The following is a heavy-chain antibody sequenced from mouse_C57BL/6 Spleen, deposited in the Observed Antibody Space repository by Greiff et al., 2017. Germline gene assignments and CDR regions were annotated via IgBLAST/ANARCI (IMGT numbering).Heavy chain of an antibody. J-gene: IGHJ3*01. V-gene: IGHV5-9-1*02. D-gene: IGHD3-1*01. CDR1: GFTFSSYA. Sequence: EVKLVESGEGLVKPGGSLKLSCAASGFTFSSYAMSWVRQTPEKRLEWVAYISSGGDYIYYADTVKGRFTISRDNARNTLYLQMSSLKSEDTAMYYCTRDERGSFAYWGQGTLVTVSA. CDR3: TRDERGSFAY. CDR2: ISSGGDYI.